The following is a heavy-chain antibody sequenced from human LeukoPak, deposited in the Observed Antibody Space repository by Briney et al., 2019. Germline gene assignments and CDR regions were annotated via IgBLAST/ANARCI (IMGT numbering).Heavy chain of an antibody. V-gene: IGHV3-48*01. CDR3: ARASAGDWFDP. J-gene: IGHJ5*02. D-gene: IGHD3-10*01. Sequence: GGSLRLSCAASGFTFSSYSMNWVRQAPGKGLEWVSYISSSSSTIYYADSVKGRFTISRDNAKNSLYLQMNSLRAEDTAVYYCARASAGDWFDPWGQGTLVTVSS. CDR2: ISSSSSTI. CDR1: GFTFSSYS.